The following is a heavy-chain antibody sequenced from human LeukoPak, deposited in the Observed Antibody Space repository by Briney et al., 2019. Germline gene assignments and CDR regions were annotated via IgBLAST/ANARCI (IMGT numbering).Heavy chain of an antibody. CDR3: ARAVTWIDP. CDR1: GFTFDDYW. CDR2: ISGSGGST. D-gene: IGHD6-25*01. Sequence: PGGSLRLSCGASGFTFDDYWMRWVRQAPGKGLEWVSAISGSGGSTYYADSVKGRFTISRDNSKNTLDLQMNGLRAEDTAVYYCARAVTWIDPWGQGTLVTVSS. J-gene: IGHJ5*02. V-gene: IGHV3-23*01.